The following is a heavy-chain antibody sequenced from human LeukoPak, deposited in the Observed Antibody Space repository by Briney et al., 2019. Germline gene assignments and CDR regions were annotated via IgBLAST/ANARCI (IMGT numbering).Heavy chain of an antibody. CDR1: GGSISSSSYY. D-gene: IGHD3-16*01. CDR2: IYYSGST. V-gene: IGHV4-39*01. CDR3: ARLFAGAAAD. J-gene: IGHJ4*02. Sequence: SETLSLTCTVSGGSISSSSYYWGWIRQPPGKGLEWIGSIYYSGSTYYNPSLKSRDTISLDTSKTQFSLKLSSVTAADTAVYYCARLFAGAAADWGQGTLVTVSS.